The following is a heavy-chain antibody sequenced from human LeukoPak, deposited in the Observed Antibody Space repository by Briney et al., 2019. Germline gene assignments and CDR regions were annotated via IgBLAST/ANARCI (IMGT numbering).Heavy chain of an antibody. CDR2: ITGSGDNS. D-gene: IGHD6-19*01. CDR1: GFTFTDYS. J-gene: IGHJ3*02. V-gene: IGHV3-23*01. CDR3: TRDEGLVAGIWRALDI. Sequence: GGSLRLSCSASGFTFTDYSMSWVRQAPGKGLEWVSHITGSGDNSYYTDSVKGRFTLSRDNSKNTLFLQMNSLRAEDTAVYYCTRDEGLVAGIWRALDIWGQGTMVTVSS.